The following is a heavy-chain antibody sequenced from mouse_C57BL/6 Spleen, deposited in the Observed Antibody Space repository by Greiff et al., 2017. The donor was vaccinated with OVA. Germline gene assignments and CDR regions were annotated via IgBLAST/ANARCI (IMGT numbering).Heavy chain of an antibody. CDR1: GYTFTSYW. J-gene: IGHJ3*01. CDR2: IDPSDSYT. Sequence: QVQLKQPGAELVKPGASVKLSCKASGYTFTSYWMQWVKQRPGQGLEWIGEIDPSDSYTNYNQKFKGKATLTVDTSSSTAYMQLSSLTSEDSAVYYCARSGLREGAWFAYWGQGTLVTVSA. D-gene: IGHD2-4*01. CDR3: ARSGLREGAWFAY. V-gene: IGHV1-50*01.